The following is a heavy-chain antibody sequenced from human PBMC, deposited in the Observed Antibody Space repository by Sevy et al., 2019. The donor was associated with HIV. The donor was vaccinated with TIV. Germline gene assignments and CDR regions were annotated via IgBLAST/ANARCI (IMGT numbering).Heavy chain of an antibody. CDR3: ASGDTTMITDLDY. CDR2: INNGGST. D-gene: IGHD5-18*01. CDR1: GFTFSNYA. Sequence: GESLKISCGASGFTFSNYAMSWVRQAPGKGPEWVSGINNGGSTYYAASVKGRFTISRDNSKKMVFLQMNSLRAEDTAVYYCASGDTTMITDLDYWGQGVLVTVSS. J-gene: IGHJ4*02. V-gene: IGHV3-23*01.